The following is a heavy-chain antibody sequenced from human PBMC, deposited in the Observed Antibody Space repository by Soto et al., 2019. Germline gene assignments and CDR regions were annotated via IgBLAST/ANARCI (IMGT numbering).Heavy chain of an antibody. CDR1: GFTVSSNY. Sequence: GGSLRLSCAASGFTVSSNYMSWVRQAPGKGLEWVSVIYSGGSTYYADSVKGRFTISRHNSKNTLYLQMNSLRAEDTAVYYCAIMITFGGVITPQNKIDYWGQGTLVTVSS. J-gene: IGHJ4*02. CDR3: AIMITFGGVITPQNKIDY. V-gene: IGHV3-53*04. D-gene: IGHD3-16*01. CDR2: IYSGGST.